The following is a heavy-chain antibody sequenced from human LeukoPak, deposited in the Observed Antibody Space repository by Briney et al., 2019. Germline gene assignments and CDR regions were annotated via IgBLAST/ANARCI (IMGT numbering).Heavy chain of an antibody. J-gene: IGHJ6*03. CDR2: INPSGGST. CDR3: ARGGISIFGVVIYMDV. D-gene: IGHD3-3*01. V-gene: IGHV1-46*01. Sequence: ASVKVSCKASGYTFTSYYMHWVRQAPGQGLEWMGIINPSGGSTSYAQKFQGRVTMTRDMSTSTVYMELSSLRSEDTALYYCARGGISIFGVVIYMDVWGKGTTVTVSS. CDR1: GYTFTSYY.